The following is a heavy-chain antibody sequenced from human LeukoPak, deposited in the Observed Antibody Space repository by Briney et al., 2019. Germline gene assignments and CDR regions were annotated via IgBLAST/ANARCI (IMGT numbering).Heavy chain of an antibody. CDR2: ISYDGSNK. D-gene: IGHD2-8*01. Sequence: GGSLRLSCAASGFTFSSYGMHWVRQAPGKGPEWVAVISYDGSNKYYADSVKGRFTISRDNSKNTLYLQMNSLRAEDTAVYYCAKALLYVSDPFDYWGQGTLVTVSS. V-gene: IGHV3-30*18. CDR1: GFTFSSYG. CDR3: AKALLYVSDPFDY. J-gene: IGHJ4*02.